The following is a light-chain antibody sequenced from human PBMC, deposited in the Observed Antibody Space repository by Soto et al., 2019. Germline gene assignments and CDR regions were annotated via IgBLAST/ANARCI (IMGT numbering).Light chain of an antibody. CDR2: WAS. Sequence: DIVMTQSPDSLAVSLGERATINCRSSQSVLYSSNDKNYLAWYQQKPGQPPKLLIYWASTRESGVPDRFTGSGSGTDFSLNINSLQAEDVEVYYCQQDFRWYSLGQGTKLAMK. J-gene: IGKJ2*01. V-gene: IGKV4-1*01. CDR3: QQDFRWYS. CDR1: QSVLYSSNDKNY.